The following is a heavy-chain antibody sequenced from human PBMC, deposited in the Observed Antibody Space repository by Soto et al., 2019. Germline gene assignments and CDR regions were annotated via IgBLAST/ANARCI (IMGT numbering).Heavy chain of an antibody. V-gene: IGHV1-8*01. CDR2: MNPNSGNT. CDR1: GYTFTSYD. J-gene: IGHJ6*02. CDR3: ARRGYSSSWYYYYSYGMDV. Sequence: QVQLVQSGAEVKKPGASVKVSCKASGYTFTSYDINWVRQATGQGLEWMGWMNPNSGNTGYAQKFQGRVTMTRNTSISTAYMELSSLRSEDTAVYYCARRGYSSSWYYYYSYGMDVWGQGSTVTGSS. D-gene: IGHD6-13*01.